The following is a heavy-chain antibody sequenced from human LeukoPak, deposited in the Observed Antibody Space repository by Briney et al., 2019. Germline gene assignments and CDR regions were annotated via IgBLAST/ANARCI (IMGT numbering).Heavy chain of an antibody. V-gene: IGHV4-34*01. Sequence: SETLSLTCAVYGGSFSGYYWSWIRQPPGKGLEWIGEINHSGSTNYNPSLKSRVTISVDTSKNQFSLKLSSVTAADTAVYYCARVFGVPLNWFDPWGQGTLVTVSS. CDR1: GGSFSGYY. J-gene: IGHJ5*02. D-gene: IGHD3-10*02. CDR2: INHSGST. CDR3: ARVFGVPLNWFDP.